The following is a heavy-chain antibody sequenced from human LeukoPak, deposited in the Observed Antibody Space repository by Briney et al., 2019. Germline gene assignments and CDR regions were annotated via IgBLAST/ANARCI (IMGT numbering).Heavy chain of an antibody. Sequence: GGSLRLSCAASGFTFSSYAMSWVRQAPGKGLEWASTVSGGGGTTYYADSVKGRFTISRDNSKNTLFLQMNSLRAEDTAVYYCAKDFGVYYDRYNFDYWGQGTLVTVSS. CDR1: GFTFSSYA. CDR3: AKDFGVYYDRYNFDY. D-gene: IGHD3-22*01. J-gene: IGHJ4*02. CDR2: VSGGGGTT. V-gene: IGHV3-23*01.